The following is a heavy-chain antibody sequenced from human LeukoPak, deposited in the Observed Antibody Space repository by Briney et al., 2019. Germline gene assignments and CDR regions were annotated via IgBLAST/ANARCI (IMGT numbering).Heavy chain of an antibody. CDR2: IYYSGST. V-gene: IGHV4-39*07. Sequence: SSETLSLTCTVSGGSISSSSYYWGWIRQPPGKGLEWIGSIYYSGSTYYNPSLKSRVTISVDTSKNQFSLKLSSVTAADTAVYYCAKQQMVQGYFQHWGQGTLVTVSS. J-gene: IGHJ1*01. D-gene: IGHD6-13*01. CDR3: AKQQMVQGYFQH. CDR1: GGSISSSSYY.